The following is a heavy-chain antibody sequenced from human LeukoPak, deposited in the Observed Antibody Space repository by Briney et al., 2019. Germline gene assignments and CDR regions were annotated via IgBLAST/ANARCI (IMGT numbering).Heavy chain of an antibody. Sequence: GGSLRLSCAASGFTFSSYWMHWVRQAPGKGLVWVSRINSDGSTTTYADFVKGRFTFSRDNSKNTLYLQMNSLRAEDTAVYYCARVLSGRGSLYSYYYYMDVWGKGTTVTISS. V-gene: IGHV3-74*01. CDR3: ARVLSGRGSLYSYYYYMDV. CDR1: GFTFSSYW. D-gene: IGHD3-10*01. J-gene: IGHJ6*03. CDR2: INSDGSTT.